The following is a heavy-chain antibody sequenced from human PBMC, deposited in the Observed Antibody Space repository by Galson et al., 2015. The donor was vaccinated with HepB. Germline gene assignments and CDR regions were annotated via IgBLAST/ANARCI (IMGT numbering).Heavy chain of an antibody. CDR1: GGTFSSYT. D-gene: IGHD4-17*01. CDR3: ARAKSLIDYGDYGGGYNWFDP. CDR2: IIPILGIA. Sequence: SVKVSCKASGGTFSSYTISWVRQAPGQGLEWMGRIIPILGIANYAQKFQGRVTITADKSTSTAYMELSSLRSEDTAVYYCARAKSLIDYGDYGGGYNWFDPWGQGTLVTVSS. V-gene: IGHV1-69*02. J-gene: IGHJ5*02.